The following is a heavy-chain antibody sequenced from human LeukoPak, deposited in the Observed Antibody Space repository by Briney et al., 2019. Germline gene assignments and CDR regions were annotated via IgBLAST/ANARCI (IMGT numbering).Heavy chain of an antibody. CDR1: GFTFSSYG. J-gene: IGHJ4*02. Sequence: GGSLRLSCAASGFTFSSYGMHWVRQAPGKGLEWVAVISYDGSNKYYADSVKGRFTISRDNSKNTLYLQMNSLRAEDTAVYYCAKDGAGVYGLDYWGQGTLVTVYS. CDR3: AKDGAGVYGLDY. D-gene: IGHD2-8*01. V-gene: IGHV3-30*18. CDR2: ISYDGSNK.